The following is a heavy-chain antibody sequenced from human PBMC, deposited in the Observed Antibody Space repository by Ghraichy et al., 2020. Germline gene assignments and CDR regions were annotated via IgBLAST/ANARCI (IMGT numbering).Heavy chain of an antibody. CDR1: GFTFSSYA. V-gene: IGHV3-64D*06. Sequence: GESLNISCSASGFTFSSYAMHWVRQAPGKGLEYVSAISSNGGSTYYADSVKGRFTISRDNSKNTLYLQMSSLRAEDTAVYYCVKGTYSSGWYDYNWFDPWGQGTWSPSPQ. CDR3: VKGTYSSGWYDYNWFDP. CDR2: ISSNGGST. D-gene: IGHD6-19*01. J-gene: IGHJ5*02.